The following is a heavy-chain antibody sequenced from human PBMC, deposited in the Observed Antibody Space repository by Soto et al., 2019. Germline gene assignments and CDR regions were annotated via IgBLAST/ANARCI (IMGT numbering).Heavy chain of an antibody. V-gene: IGHV4-30-4*08. CDR2: IHHSGSI. J-gene: IGHJ6*02. Sequence: SETLSHTCTVSEDSISSDYYHWTWIRQSPGKGLEWIGYIHHSGSILYNPSLKSRVTISVDTSKNQFSLHLTSVTAADTAVYFCAREDDGGDSLDVWGQGTTVTVSS. CDR1: EDSISSDYYH. D-gene: IGHD2-21*02. CDR3: AREDDGGDSLDV.